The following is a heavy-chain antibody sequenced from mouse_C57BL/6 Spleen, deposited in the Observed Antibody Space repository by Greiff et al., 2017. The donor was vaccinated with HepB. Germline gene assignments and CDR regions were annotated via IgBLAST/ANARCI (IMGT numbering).Heavy chain of an antibody. V-gene: IGHV14-4*01. D-gene: IGHD1-1*01. CDR1: GFNIKDDY. CDR2: IDPENGDT. Sequence: EVQLQQSGAELVRPGASVKLSCTASGFNIKDDYMHWVKQRPEQGLEWIGWIDPENGDTEYASKFQGKATITADTSSNTAYLQLSSLTSEDTAVYYCTFYGSSGSMDYWGQRTSVTVSS. CDR3: TFYGSSGSMDY. J-gene: IGHJ4*01.